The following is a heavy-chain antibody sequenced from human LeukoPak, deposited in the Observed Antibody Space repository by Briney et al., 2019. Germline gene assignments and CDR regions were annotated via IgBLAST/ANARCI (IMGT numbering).Heavy chain of an antibody. CDR1: GGSISSYY. V-gene: IGHV4-59*08. D-gene: IGHD6-19*01. CDR3: ARQFGSVAGTGDYLDY. CDR2: IYYSGST. Sequence: PSETLSLTCTVSGGSISSYYWSWIRQPPGKGLEWIGYIYYSGSTNYNPSLKSRVTMSVDTSKNQFSLKLSSVTAADTAVYYCARQFGSVAGTGDYLDYWGQGTLVTVSS. J-gene: IGHJ4*02.